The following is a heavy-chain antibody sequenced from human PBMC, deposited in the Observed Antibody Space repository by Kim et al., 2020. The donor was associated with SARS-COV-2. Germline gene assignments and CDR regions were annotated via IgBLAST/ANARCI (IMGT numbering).Heavy chain of an antibody. CDR3: ARVNVDYGGHFDY. D-gene: IGHD4-17*01. Sequence: SETLSLTCTVSGGSISSYYWSWIRQPPGKGLEWIGYIYYSGSTNYNPSLKSRVTISVDTSKNQFSLKLSSVTAADTAVYYCARVNVDYGGHFDYWGQGTLVTVSS. V-gene: IGHV4-59*13. CDR1: GGSISSYY. CDR2: IYYSGST. J-gene: IGHJ4*02.